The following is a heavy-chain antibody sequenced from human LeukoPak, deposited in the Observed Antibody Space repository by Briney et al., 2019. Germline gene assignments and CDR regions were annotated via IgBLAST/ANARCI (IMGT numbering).Heavy chain of an antibody. CDR2: IIPIFGSA. V-gene: IGHV1-69*05. CDR1: GGTFSSYA. Sequence: SVKVSCRASGGTFSSYAISWVRQAPGQGLEWMGGIIPIFGSANYAQKFQGRVTITTDESTSTAYMELSSLRSEDTAVYYCASRVGGDYYFDYWGQGTLVTVSS. J-gene: IGHJ4*02. D-gene: IGHD3-3*01. CDR3: ASRVGGDYYFDY.